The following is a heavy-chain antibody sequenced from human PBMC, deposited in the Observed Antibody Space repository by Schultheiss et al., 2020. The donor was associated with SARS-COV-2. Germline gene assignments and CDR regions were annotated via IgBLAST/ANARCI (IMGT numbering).Heavy chain of an antibody. D-gene: IGHD2-8*02. Sequence: GESLKISCAASGFTFTNAWMSWVRQAPGKGLEWVGRIKSKIDGGTADYGAPVKGTFTISRDDSKTTLYLQMNSLKTEDTAVYYCTSIVGSTGLDYWGQGTLVTVSS. J-gene: IGHJ4*02. CDR1: GFTFTNAW. CDR2: IKSKIDGGTA. CDR3: TSIVGSTGLDY. V-gene: IGHV3-15*01.